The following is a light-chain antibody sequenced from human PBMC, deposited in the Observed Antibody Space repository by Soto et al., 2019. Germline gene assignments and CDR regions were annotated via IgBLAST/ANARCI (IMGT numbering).Light chain of an antibody. Sequence: DIVMTQSPDSLAVFLGERATINCKSSQSVLYSSNNKNYLAWYQQKAGQPPKLLIYWASTRESGVPDRFSGSGSGTDFTLTISSLQAEDVAVYYCQQYYSTPPYTFGRGTKLEIK. J-gene: IGKJ2*01. CDR3: QQYYSTPPYT. CDR2: WAS. CDR1: QSVLYSSNNKNY. V-gene: IGKV4-1*01.